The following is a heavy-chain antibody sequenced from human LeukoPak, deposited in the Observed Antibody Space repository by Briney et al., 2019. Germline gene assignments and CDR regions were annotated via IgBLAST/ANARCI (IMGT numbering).Heavy chain of an antibody. Sequence: GASVKVSCKASGGTFSSYAISWVRQAPGQGLEWMGGIIPMFTTSNNAQKFQGRVTITADESTSTAYMELSSLRSEDTAVYYCAREWTYYDDSGEWGFDSWGQGTLVTVSS. CDR2: IIPMFTTS. CDR3: AREWTYYDDSGEWGFDS. CDR1: GGTFSSYA. V-gene: IGHV1-69*13. D-gene: IGHD3-22*01. J-gene: IGHJ4*02.